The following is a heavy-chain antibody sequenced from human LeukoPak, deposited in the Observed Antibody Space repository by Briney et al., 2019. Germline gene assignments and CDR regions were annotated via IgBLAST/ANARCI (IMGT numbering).Heavy chain of an antibody. J-gene: IGHJ3*02. V-gene: IGHV1-69*13. CDR3: ARGAPLKPMIMGRGDANVFDI. Sequence: SVKVSCKASGGTFSSYAISWVRQAPGQGLEWMGGIIPIFGTANYAQKFQGRVTITADESTSTAYMELSSLRSEDTAVYYCARGAPLKPMIMGRGDANVFDIWGQGTMVTVSS. D-gene: IGHD3-10*01. CDR1: GGTFSSYA. CDR2: IIPIFGTA.